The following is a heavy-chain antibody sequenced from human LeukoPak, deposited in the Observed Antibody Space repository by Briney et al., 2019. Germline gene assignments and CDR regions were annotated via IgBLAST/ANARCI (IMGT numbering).Heavy chain of an antibody. Sequence: PSETLSLTCAVYGGSFSGYYWSWVRQAPGKGLEWVSAISGSGGSTYYADSVKGRFTISRDNSKNTLYLQMNSLRAEDTAVYYCAKAALMTTVTTGYYYGMDVWGQGTTVTVSS. CDR2: ISGSGGST. CDR1: GGSFSGYY. CDR3: AKAALMTTVTTGYYYGMDV. D-gene: IGHD4-17*01. J-gene: IGHJ6*02. V-gene: IGHV3-23*01.